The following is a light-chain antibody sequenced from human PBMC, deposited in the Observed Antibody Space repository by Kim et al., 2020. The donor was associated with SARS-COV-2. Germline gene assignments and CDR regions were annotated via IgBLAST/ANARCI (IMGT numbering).Light chain of an antibody. Sequence: ASVGDRVTMTGRASQSISTWLAWYQQKQGKAHELLIDMASSLKSGVPSRFSGSGSGTEFTLTISSLQPDDFANDYCQHYNSYSETFGPGTKVDIK. CDR3: QHYNSYSET. CDR1: QSISTW. CDR2: MAS. V-gene: IGKV1-5*03. J-gene: IGKJ3*01.